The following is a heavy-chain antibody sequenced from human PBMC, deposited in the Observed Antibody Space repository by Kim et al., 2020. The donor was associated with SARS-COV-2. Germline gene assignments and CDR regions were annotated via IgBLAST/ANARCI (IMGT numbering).Heavy chain of an antibody. CDR3: TTDHGRISRTGYYYYGMDV. J-gene: IGHJ6*02. D-gene: IGHD3-3*02. Sequence: GRFTISRDDSKNTLYLQMNSLKTEDTAVYYCTTDHGRISRTGYYYYGMDVWGQGTTVTVSS. V-gene: IGHV3-15*01.